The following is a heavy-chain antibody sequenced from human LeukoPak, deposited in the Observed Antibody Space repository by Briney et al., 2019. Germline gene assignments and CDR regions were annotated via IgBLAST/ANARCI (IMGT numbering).Heavy chain of an antibody. V-gene: IGHV3-21*01. Sequence: GGSLRLSCAASGFTFSSYSMNWVRQAPGKGLEWVSSISSSSSYKYYADSVKGRFTISRDNAKNSLYLQMNSLRAEDTAVYYCARAVQLGEGEDDYWGQGTLVTVSS. J-gene: IGHJ4*02. CDR2: ISSSSSYK. CDR1: GFTFSSYS. D-gene: IGHD3-10*01. CDR3: ARAVQLGEGEDDY.